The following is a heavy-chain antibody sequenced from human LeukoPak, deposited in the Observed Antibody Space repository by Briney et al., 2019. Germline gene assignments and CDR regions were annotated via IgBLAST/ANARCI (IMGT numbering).Heavy chain of an antibody. CDR3: AKDLIAISEWEPLGY. CDR2: ISSSGSTI. V-gene: IGHV3-11*04. J-gene: IGHJ4*02. Sequence: PGGSLRLSCAASGFTFSDYYMSWIRQAPGKGLEWVSYISSSGSTIYYADSVKGRFTISRDNAKNSLYLQMNSLRAEDTAVYYCAKDLIAISEWEPLGYWGQGTLVTVSS. CDR1: GFTFSDYY. D-gene: IGHD1-26*01.